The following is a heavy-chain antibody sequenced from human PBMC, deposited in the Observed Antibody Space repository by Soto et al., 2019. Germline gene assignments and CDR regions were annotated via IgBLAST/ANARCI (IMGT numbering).Heavy chain of an antibody. CDR3: ARHNYYGSGSYDKKYDYYGMDV. Sequence: SSETLSLTCAVYGGSFSGYYWTWIRQPPGTGLEWIGEINHSGSTNYNPSLKSRVTISVDTSKNQFSLKLTSVTAADTAVYYCARHNYYGSGSYDKKYDYYGMDVWGQGTTVTVSS. D-gene: IGHD3-10*01. CDR1: GGSFSGYY. V-gene: IGHV4-34*01. CDR2: INHSGST. J-gene: IGHJ6*02.